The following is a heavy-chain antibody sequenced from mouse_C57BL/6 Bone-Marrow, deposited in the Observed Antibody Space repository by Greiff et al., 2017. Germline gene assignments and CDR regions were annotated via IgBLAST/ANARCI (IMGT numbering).Heavy chain of an antibody. D-gene: IGHD1-1*01. CDR3: ARRRITTVGWYFDV. CDR2: IYPGSGST. CDR1: GYTFTSYW. J-gene: IGHJ1*03. V-gene: IGHV1-55*01. Sequence: QVQLQQPGAELVKPGASVKMSCKASGYTFTSYWITWVKQRPGQGLEWIGDIYPGSGSTNYNEKFKSKATLTVDTSSSTAYMQLSSLTSEDSAVYYCARRRITTVGWYFDVWGTGTTVTVSS.